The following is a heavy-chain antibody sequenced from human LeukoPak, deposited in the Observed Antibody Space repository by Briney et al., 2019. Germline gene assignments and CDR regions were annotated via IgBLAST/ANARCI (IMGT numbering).Heavy chain of an antibody. CDR3: ARGPRDPSEFCSRGTCAPTYDV. Sequence: VQPGGSLRLSCAASGFTVSSHYMSWVRQAPGKGLEWVSYISTSGRKIYYAASVKGRFTISRDNAKNSVYLQMNSLTADDTAIYFCARGPRDPSEFCSRGTCAPTYDVWGQGTLVTVSS. CDR2: ISTSGRKI. J-gene: IGHJ4*02. D-gene: IGHD2-15*01. V-gene: IGHV3-11*04. CDR1: GFTVSSHY.